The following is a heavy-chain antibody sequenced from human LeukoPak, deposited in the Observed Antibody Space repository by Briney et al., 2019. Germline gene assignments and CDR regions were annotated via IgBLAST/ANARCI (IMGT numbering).Heavy chain of an antibody. V-gene: IGHV3-66*01. CDR3: ARILTSFTVPDY. Sequence: GGSLRLSCAASGITVSSNHMSWVRQAPGKGLEWVSVIFSDDRTYYADSVKGRFTVSRDNSKNTLYLQMNSLRDEDTALYYCARILTSFTVPDYWGQETLVTVSS. CDR2: IFSDDRT. D-gene: IGHD1-14*01. J-gene: IGHJ4*02. CDR1: GITVSSNH.